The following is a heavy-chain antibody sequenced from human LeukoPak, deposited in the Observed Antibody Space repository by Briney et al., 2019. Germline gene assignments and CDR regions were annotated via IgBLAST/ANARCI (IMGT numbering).Heavy chain of an antibody. CDR1: GYTFTGYY. Sequence: ASVKVSCKASGYTFTGYYMHWVRQAPGQGLEWMGWINTNSGGTNYAQKFQGRVTMTRDTSISTAYMELSRLRSDDTAVYHCANPPTVTSFDYWGQGTLVTVSS. CDR3: ANPPTVTSFDY. CDR2: INTNSGGT. V-gene: IGHV1-2*02. J-gene: IGHJ4*02. D-gene: IGHD4-11*01.